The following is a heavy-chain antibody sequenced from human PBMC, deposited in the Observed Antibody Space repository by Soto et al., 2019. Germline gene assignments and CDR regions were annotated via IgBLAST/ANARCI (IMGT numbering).Heavy chain of an antibody. D-gene: IGHD4-17*01. CDR3: AKSGYGDYSNFHY. CDR2: IWYDGSNK. J-gene: IGHJ4*02. V-gene: IGHV3-33*06. Sequence: QVQLVESGGGVVQLGRSLRLSCAGSGFTFSSYGMHWVRQAPGKGLEWVALIWYDGSNKYYADSVKGRFTISRDNSKNTLYLQMNSLRAEDTAVYYCAKSGYGDYSNFHYWGQGTLVTVSS. CDR1: GFTFSSYG.